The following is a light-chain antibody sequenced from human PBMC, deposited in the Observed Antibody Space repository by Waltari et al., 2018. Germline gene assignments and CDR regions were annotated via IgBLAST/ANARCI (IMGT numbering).Light chain of an antibody. CDR3: QQYYSTPFT. CDR2: WAS. V-gene: IGKV4-1*01. CDR1: QSVLYSSNNKNY. J-gene: IGKJ3*01. Sequence: DIVMTQSPDSLAVSLGERSTINCKSSQSVLYSSNNKNYLAWYQQKPGQPPKRLIYWASTQESGVPDRFSGSGSGTDFTLTISSLQAEDVAVYYWQQYYSTPFTFGPGTKVDIK.